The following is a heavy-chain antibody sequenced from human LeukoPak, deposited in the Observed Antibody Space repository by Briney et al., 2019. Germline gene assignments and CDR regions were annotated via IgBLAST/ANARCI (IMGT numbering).Heavy chain of an antibody. V-gene: IGHV4-39*02. D-gene: IGHD2-15*01. CDR1: SGSVRSNYYS. J-gene: IGHJ5*02. Sequence: SETLSLTCSVSSGSVRSNYYSWAWIRQAPGKGLEWVGGLDDSGNTYYNPSLRSRLTMSVDTSKNHFSLNLKSVAAADTSVYYCARRLRIGAAEWFDPWGQGIMVTVSS. CDR3: ARRLRIGAAEWFDP. CDR2: LDDSGNT.